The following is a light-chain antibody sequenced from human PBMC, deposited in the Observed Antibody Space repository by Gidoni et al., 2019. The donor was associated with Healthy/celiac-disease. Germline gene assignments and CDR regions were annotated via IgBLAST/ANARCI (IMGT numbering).Light chain of an antibody. Sequence: QSALTQPASVSGSPGPSITISCTGTRSDVGGYNYVSWYQQHPGKARKLMIYEVSTRPSGVSKRFSGSKSGNTASLTISGLQAEDEADYYCSSYTSSTTPHVVFGGGTKLTVL. V-gene: IGLV2-14*01. J-gene: IGLJ2*01. CDR2: EVS. CDR3: SSYTSSTTPHVV. CDR1: RSDVGGYNY.